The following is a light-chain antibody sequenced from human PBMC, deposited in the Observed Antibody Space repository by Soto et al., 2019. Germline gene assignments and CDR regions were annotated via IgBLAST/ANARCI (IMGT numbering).Light chain of an antibody. Sequence: QSVLTQPPSASGTAGQRVTFSCSGSNSNIGSNNVNWYQQLPGTAPKLLIYNTDQRPSGIPDRFSGSKSGTSASLAISGLQSEDEADYYCSSWDVSLNGVVFGGGTKLTVL. CDR1: NSNIGSNN. CDR2: NTD. CDR3: SSWDVSLNGVV. V-gene: IGLV1-44*01. J-gene: IGLJ2*01.